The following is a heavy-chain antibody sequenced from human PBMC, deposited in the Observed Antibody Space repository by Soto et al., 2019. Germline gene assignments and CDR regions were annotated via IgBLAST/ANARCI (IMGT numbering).Heavy chain of an antibody. CDR2: MNPNSGNT. Sequence: GASVKVSCKASGYTFTSYDINWVRQATGQRLERMGWMNPNSGNTGYAQKFQGRVTMTTDTSTSTAYMELRSLRSDDTAVYYCARGTTDFWSGYYTYYYYMDVWGKGTTVTVSS. D-gene: IGHD3-3*01. CDR3: ARGTTDFWSGYYTYYYYMDV. CDR1: GYTFTSYD. J-gene: IGHJ6*03. V-gene: IGHV1-8*01.